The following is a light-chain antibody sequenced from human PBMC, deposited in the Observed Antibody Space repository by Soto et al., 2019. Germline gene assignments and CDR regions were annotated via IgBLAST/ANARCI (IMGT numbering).Light chain of an antibody. CDR2: AAS. Sequence: DIQMTQSPSSLSASVGDTVTITCRASQSISVHLNWYQQKPGKVPKLLIYAASKLQSGVPSSFSGSGSETDFAITISTLQPEDFATYYCQQSYNTSYTFGRGTKLQIK. CDR3: QQSYNTSYT. CDR1: QSISVH. V-gene: IGKV1-39*01. J-gene: IGKJ2*01.